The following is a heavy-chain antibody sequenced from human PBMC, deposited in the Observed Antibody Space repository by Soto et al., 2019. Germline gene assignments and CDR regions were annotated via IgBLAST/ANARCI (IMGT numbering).Heavy chain of an antibody. CDR3: ARVMNGYPSYVPFGY. V-gene: IGHV3-21*01. CDR2: ISSSSSYI. Sequence: EVQLGESGGGLVKPGGSLRLSCAASGFTFSSYSRNWVRQPPGKGLEWVSCISSSSSYIYYADSVKGRFTISRANAKNSLNLQMNSLRAEDTAVYYCARVMNGYPSYVPFGYWGQGTLVTVSS. D-gene: IGHD5-12*01. CDR1: GFTFSSYS. J-gene: IGHJ4*02.